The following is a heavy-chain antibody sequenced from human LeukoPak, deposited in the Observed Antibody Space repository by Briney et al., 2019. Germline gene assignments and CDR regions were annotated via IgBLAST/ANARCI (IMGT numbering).Heavy chain of an antibody. D-gene: IGHD3-10*01. CDR3: ATDLMGEPVPNDYYGSGS. CDR2: MNPNSGNT. Sequence: ASVKVSCKASGYTFTSYDINWVRQATGQGLEWMGWMNPNSGNTGYAQKFQGRVTMTRNTSISTAYMELSSLRSEDTAVYYCATDLMGEPVPNDYYGSGSWGQGTLVTVSS. J-gene: IGHJ4*02. CDR1: GYTFTSYD. V-gene: IGHV1-8*01.